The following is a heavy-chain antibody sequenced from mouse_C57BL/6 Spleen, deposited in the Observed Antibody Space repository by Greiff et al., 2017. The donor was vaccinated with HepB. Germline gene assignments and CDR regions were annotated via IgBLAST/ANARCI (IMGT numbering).Heavy chain of an antibody. CDR3: ARSPITTVVASYYAMDY. V-gene: IGHV7-3*01. D-gene: IGHD1-1*01. J-gene: IGHJ4*01. CDR2: IRNKANGYTT. Sequence: VQLQQSGGGLVQPGGSLSLSCAASGFTFTDYYMSWVRQPPGKALEWLGFIRNKANGYTTEYSASVKGRFTISRDNSQSILYLQMNALRAEDSATYYCARSPITTVVASYYAMDYWGQGTSVTVSS. CDR1: GFTFTDYY.